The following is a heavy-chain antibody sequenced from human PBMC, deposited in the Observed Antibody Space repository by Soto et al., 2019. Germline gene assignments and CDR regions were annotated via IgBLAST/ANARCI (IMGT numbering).Heavy chain of an antibody. CDR1: GGSISSGAYY. J-gene: IGHJ5*02. CDR3: ARYSNWFDP. CDR2: IYYSGST. D-gene: IGHD4-4*01. V-gene: IGHV4-30-4*01. Sequence: PSETLSLTCAVSGGSISSGAYYWSWIRQPPGKGLEWIGYIYYSGSTYYNPSLKSRVTLSVDTSKNQFSLKLSSVSAADTAVYYCARYSNWFDPRGQGALVTVSS.